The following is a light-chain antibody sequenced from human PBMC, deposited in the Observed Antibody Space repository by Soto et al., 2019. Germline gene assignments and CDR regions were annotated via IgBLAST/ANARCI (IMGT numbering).Light chain of an antibody. J-gene: IGKJ5*01. V-gene: IGKV1-13*02. Sequence: AIQMTHSPSSLSASLGDRVTITCRASQGIRDDLAWYQQKPGRAPRLLIYDASTLETGVPSRFRGSGSGTHFTLTISSLQPEDFETYYCQQANTSPLTFGQGTRLEIK. CDR1: QGIRDD. CDR2: DAS. CDR3: QQANTSPLT.